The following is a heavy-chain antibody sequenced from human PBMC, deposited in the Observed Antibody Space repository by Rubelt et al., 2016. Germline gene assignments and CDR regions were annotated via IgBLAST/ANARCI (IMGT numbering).Heavy chain of an antibody. D-gene: IGHD4-17*01. J-gene: IGHJ4*02. Sequence: EDGETIYAQKFQGRVTMTEDTSTDTAYMELSSLRSEDTAVYYCARGFGLTTVTNTADYWGQGTLVTVSS. V-gene: IGHV1-24*01. CDR2: EDGET. CDR3: ARGFGLTTVTNTADY.